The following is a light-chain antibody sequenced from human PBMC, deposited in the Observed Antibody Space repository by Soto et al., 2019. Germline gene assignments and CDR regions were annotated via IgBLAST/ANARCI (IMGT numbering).Light chain of an antibody. CDR1: SSDVGSYNL. CDR3: CSYAGSSTFVV. J-gene: IGLJ3*02. V-gene: IGLV2-23*03. Sequence: QSALTQPASVSGSPGQSIIISCTGTSSDVGSYNLVSWYQHHPGKAPKLMIYEGNKRPSGVSNRFSGSKSGNAASLTISGLQAADEADYYCCSYAGSSTFVVFGGGTKVTVL. CDR2: EGN.